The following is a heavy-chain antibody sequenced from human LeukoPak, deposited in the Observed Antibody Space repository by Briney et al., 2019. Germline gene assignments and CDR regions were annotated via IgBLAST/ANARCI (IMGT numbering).Heavy chain of an antibody. V-gene: IGHV3-48*04. CDR1: GFTFSRYS. D-gene: IGHD6-13*01. Sequence: PGGSLRLSCAASGFTFSRYSMNWVRQAPGKGLEWVSYISSSGNTIYYADSVKGRFTICRDNAKNSLYLQMNSLRAEDTAVYYCARVGYSITWYPYYFDYWGQGTLVTVSS. CDR3: ARVGYSITWYPYYFDY. CDR2: ISSSGNTI. J-gene: IGHJ4*02.